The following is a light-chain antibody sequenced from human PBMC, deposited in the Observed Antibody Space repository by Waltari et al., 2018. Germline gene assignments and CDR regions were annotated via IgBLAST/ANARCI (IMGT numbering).Light chain of an antibody. CDR1: GLAGKT. J-gene: IGLJ3*02. V-gene: IGLV3-27*01. CDR3: YSTDSSGNHRV. Sequence: SYELTQPSSVSVSPGQTARITCSGEGLAGKTVGWFQQKPGQAPVLVIYKGSERPSGIPERFSGSSSGTTVTLTISGAQVEDEADYYCYSTDSSGNHRVFGRGTKLTVL. CDR2: KGS.